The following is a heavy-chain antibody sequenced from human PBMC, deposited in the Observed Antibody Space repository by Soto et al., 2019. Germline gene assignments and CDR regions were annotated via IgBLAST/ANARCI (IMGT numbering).Heavy chain of an antibody. J-gene: IGHJ4*02. V-gene: IGHV3-7*03. CDR3: AGWGGHDYNY. CDR1: GFTFSTYW. D-gene: IGHD3-16*01. CDR2: INPDGSVG. Sequence: EVQLLGSGGGLVQPGGSLRLSCVASGFTFSTYWMNWVRQAPGMGLEWVANINPDGSVGTYVDSVKGPFTTARDNAKNSLYLQMNSLRADDTAVYFCAGWGGHDYNYWGQGILVTVSS.